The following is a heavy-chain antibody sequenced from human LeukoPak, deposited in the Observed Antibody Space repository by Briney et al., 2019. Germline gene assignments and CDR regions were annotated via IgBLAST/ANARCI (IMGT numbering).Heavy chain of an antibody. V-gene: IGHV4-39*01. CDR2: IYYSGST. Sequence: SETLSLTCTVSGGSISSSSYYWGWLRQPPGKGLEWIGSIYYSGSTYYNPSLKSRVTISVDTSKNQFSLKLSSVTAADTAVYYCARHPPEYYYDSSFFDYWGQGTLVTVSS. J-gene: IGHJ4*02. CDR1: GGSISSSSYY. CDR3: ARHPPEYYYDSSFFDY. D-gene: IGHD3-22*01.